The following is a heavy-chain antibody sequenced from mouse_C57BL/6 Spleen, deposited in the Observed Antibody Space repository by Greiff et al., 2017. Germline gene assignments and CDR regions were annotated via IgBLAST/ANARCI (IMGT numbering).Heavy chain of an antibody. CDR2: IYPGDGDT. D-gene: IGHD1-3*01. Sequence: VMLVESGAELVKPGASVKISCKASGYAFSSYWMNWVKQRPGKGLEWIGQIYPGDGDTNYNGKFKGKATLTADKSSSTAYMQLSSLTSEDSAVYFCARSESNWYCDVWGTGTTVTVSS. CDR1: GYAFSSYW. J-gene: IGHJ1*03. V-gene: IGHV1-80*01. CDR3: ARSESNWYCDV.